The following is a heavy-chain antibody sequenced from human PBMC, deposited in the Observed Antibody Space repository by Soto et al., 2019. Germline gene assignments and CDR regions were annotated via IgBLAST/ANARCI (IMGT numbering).Heavy chain of an antibody. CDR2: IYPGDSDT. D-gene: IGHD6-13*01. CDR3: ARQAAAGKYYYAMDV. CDR1: GYSFTTYW. Sequence: GESLKISCKGSGYSFTTYWIGWVRQMPGKGLEGMVIIYPGDSDTRYSPSFQGQVTISADKSINTTNLQWSSLKASDTAIYYCARQAAAGKYYYAMDVWGQGTTVTVSS. J-gene: IGHJ6*02. V-gene: IGHV5-51*01.